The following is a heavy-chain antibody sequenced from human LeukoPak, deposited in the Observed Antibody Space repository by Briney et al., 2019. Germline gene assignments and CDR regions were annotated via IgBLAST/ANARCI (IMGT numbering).Heavy chain of an antibody. CDR3: ARGSWRDY. D-gene: IGHD6-13*01. Sequence: GGSLRLSCALSGFTFSSYSMNWVRQAPGKGLEWVSSISSSSSYLYYADSVKGRFTISRDNAKNSLYLQMNSLRAEDTAVYYCARGSWRDYWGQGTLVTVSS. J-gene: IGHJ4*02. CDR1: GFTFSSYS. V-gene: IGHV3-21*01. CDR2: ISSSSSYL.